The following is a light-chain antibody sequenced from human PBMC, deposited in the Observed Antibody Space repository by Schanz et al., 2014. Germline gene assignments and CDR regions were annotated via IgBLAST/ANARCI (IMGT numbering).Light chain of an antibody. CDR1: SSNIGAGYD. J-gene: IGLJ3*02. Sequence: QSVLTQPPSVSGAPGQRVTISCTGSSSNIGAGYDVHWYQQLPGTAPKLLIHGDTNRPSGVPDRFSGSKSGTSASLAITGLQAADEADYYCHSYDSLSGAVFGGGTKLTVL. CDR2: GDT. CDR3: HSYDSLSGAV. V-gene: IGLV1-40*01.